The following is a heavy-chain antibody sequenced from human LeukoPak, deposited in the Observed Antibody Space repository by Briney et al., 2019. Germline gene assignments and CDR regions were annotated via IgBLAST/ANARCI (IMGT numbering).Heavy chain of an antibody. Sequence: ASVKVSCKASGGTFSSYAISWVRQAPGQGLEWMGWINPNSGGTNYAQKFQGRVTMTRDTSISTAYMELSRLRSDDTAVYYCARVVFFWTYDSSGYYYSYFDYWGQGTLVTVSS. CDR1: GGTFSSYA. CDR3: ARVVFFWTYDSSGYYYSYFDY. J-gene: IGHJ4*02. D-gene: IGHD3-22*01. CDR2: INPNSGGT. V-gene: IGHV1-2*02.